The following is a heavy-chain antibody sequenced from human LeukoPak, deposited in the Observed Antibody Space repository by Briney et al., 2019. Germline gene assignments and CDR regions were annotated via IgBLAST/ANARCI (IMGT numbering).Heavy chain of an antibody. J-gene: IGHJ3*02. CDR3: AREDSSGPSAFDI. D-gene: IGHD6-19*01. V-gene: IGHV1-2*02. CDR2: INPNSGGT. CDR1: GYTFTGYY. Sequence: ASVKVSCKASGYTFTGYYMHWVRQAPGQGLEWMGWINPNSGGTNYAQKFQGRVTMTRGTSISTAYMELSRLRSDDTAVYYCAREDSSGPSAFDIWGQGTMVTVSS.